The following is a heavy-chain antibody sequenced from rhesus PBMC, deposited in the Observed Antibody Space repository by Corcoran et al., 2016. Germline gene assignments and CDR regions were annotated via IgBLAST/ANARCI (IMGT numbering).Heavy chain of an antibody. Sequence: EVQLVESGGGLVQPGGSLRISCAASGVTFSSSAMHWVRQASGKGLEWVGRIRSKSNNYETGYAASVKGRFTISRDDSKNTSYLQMNSLKTEDTAVYYCTTGRVWRFDVWGQGVLVTVSS. CDR1: GVTFSSSA. CDR2: IRSKSNNYET. CDR3: TTGRVWRFDV. V-gene: IGHV3-118*01. D-gene: IGHD1-44*02. J-gene: IGHJ5-1*01.